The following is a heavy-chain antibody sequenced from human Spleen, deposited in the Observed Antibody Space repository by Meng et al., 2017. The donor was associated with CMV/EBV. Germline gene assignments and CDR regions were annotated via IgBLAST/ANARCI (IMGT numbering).Heavy chain of an antibody. D-gene: IGHD6-19*01. J-gene: IGHJ3*02. CDR1: GGTFSSYA. CDR3: ARRGYSSGWGAFDI. V-gene: IGHV1-69*05. Sequence: SVQVSCKASGGTFSSYAISWVRQAPGQGLEWMGGIIPIFGTANYAQKFQGRVTITTDESTSTAYMELSSLRSEDTAVYYCARRGYSSGWGAFDIWGQGTMVTVSS. CDR2: IIPIFGTA.